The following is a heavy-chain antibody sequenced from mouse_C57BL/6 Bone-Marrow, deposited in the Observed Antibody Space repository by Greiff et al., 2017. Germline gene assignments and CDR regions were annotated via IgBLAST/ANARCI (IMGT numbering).Heavy chain of an antibody. CDR2: IWGGGST. V-gene: IGHV2-9*01. D-gene: IGHD1-1*01. Sequence: VKLVESGPGLVAPSQSLSITCTVSGFSLTSYGVDWVRQPPGTGLEWLGVIWGGGSTNYNSAPMPRLSISKDNSKSQVFLKMNSLQTDDTAMYYCAKHEDYGSSYVAWFTYWGQGTLVTVSA. CDR3: AKHEDYGSSYVAWFTY. J-gene: IGHJ3*01. CDR1: GFSLTSYG.